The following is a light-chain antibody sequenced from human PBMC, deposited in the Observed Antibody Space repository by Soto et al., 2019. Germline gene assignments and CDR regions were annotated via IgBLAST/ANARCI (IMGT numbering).Light chain of an antibody. Sequence: DIQMTQSPSSLSASVGYRVTITGRSSQSISSYLNWYQQKPGKAPKLLIYAASSLQSGVPSRFSGSGSGTDFTLTISRLEPEDYAIYYCQQYDVSPPFTFGQGTRLEIK. V-gene: IGKV1-39*01. CDR1: QSISSY. CDR3: QQYDVSPPFT. CDR2: AAS. J-gene: IGKJ5*01.